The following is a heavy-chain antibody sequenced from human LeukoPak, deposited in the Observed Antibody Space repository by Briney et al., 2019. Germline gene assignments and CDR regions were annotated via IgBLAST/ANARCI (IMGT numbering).Heavy chain of an antibody. D-gene: IGHD3-9*01. V-gene: IGHV3-15*01. Sequence: GGSLRLSCAASGFTFSNAWMSWVRQAPGKGLEWVGRIKSKTDGGTTDYAAPVKGGFTISRDDSKNTLYLQMNSLKTEDTAVYYCTTVFNYDILTGYYAFDIWGQGTMVTVSS. J-gene: IGHJ3*02. CDR3: TTVFNYDILTGYYAFDI. CDR1: GFTFSNAW. CDR2: IKSKTDGGTT.